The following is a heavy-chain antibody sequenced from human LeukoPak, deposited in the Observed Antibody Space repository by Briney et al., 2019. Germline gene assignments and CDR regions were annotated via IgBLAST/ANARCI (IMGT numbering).Heavy chain of an antibody. J-gene: IGHJ4*02. CDR3: GKTTVGYSSGQKPAWPVDY. Sequence: GGSLRLSCAASGFTVSSNYMSWVRQAPGKGLEWVSVIYSGGSTYYADSVKGRFTISRDNSRNTVYLQINSLRAEDTAAYYCGKTTVGYSSGQKPAWPVDYWGQGTLVTVSS. V-gene: IGHV3-66*01. CDR1: GFTVSSNY. CDR2: IYSGGST. D-gene: IGHD5-18*01.